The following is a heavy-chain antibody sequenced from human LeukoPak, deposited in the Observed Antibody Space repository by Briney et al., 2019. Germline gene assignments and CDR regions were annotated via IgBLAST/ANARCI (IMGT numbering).Heavy chain of an antibody. CDR2: IDPSDSYS. D-gene: IGHD6-19*01. Sequence: GESLNISCKGSGYSFTSYWISWVRQMPGKGLEWMGRIDPSDSYSNYSPSFQGHVTISADKSTSTAYLQWSSLKASDTAMYYCARQGQGEDGSGWFVFDYWGQGTLVTVSS. J-gene: IGHJ4*02. V-gene: IGHV5-10-1*01. CDR1: GYSFTSYW. CDR3: ARQGQGEDGSGWFVFDY.